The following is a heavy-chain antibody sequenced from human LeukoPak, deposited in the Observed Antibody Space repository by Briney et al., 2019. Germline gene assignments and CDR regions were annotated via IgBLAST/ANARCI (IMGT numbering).Heavy chain of an antibody. Sequence: SETLSLTCTVSGGSISSYYWSWIRQSPGKGLEWIGRIYSSGSTKYNPSLKSRVTMSVDTSKNQFSLKLSSVTAADTAVYYCARDKTGDYGDLNWFDPWGQGTLVTVSS. J-gene: IGHJ5*02. V-gene: IGHV4-4*07. CDR1: GGSISSYY. CDR2: IYSSGST. CDR3: ARDKTGDYGDLNWFDP. D-gene: IGHD4-17*01.